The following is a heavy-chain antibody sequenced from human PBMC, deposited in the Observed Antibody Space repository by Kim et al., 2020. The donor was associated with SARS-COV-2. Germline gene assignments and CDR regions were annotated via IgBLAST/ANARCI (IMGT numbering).Heavy chain of an antibody. D-gene: IGHD2-15*01. CDR2: TSRYGCT. Sequence: GGSLRLSCAASGFTLSDYSMHWVRQAPGKGLVWVSLTSRYGCTSYPDSVTCRFAISRFYSNNTVSLQFNSLRADDTAVYYCSRSGSRGSTPTCGQVAL. CDR3: SRSGSRGSTPT. V-gene: IGHV3-74*01. J-gene: IGHJ5*02. CDR1: GFTLSDYS.